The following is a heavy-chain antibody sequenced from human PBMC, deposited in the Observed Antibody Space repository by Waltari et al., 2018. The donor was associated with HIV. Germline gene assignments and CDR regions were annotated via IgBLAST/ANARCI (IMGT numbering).Heavy chain of an antibody. J-gene: IGHJ5*02. V-gene: IGHV3-64*02. CDR3: ARGQYSSSWYPIDP. CDR1: GFTFSSYA. CDR2: ISSNGGST. Sequence: EVQLVESGEGLVQPGGSLRLSCAASGFTFSSYAMHWVRQAPGKGLEYVSAISSNGGSTYYADSVKGRFTISRDNSKNTLYLQMGSLRAEDMAVYYCARGQYSSSWYPIDPWGQGTLVTVSS. D-gene: IGHD6-13*01.